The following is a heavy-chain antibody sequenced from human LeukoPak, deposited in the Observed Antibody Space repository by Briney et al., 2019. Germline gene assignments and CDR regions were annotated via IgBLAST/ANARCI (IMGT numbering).Heavy chain of an antibody. CDR3: AEGGYDFWSGYYNY. CDR2: INPNSGGT. CDR1: GYTFTGYY. D-gene: IGHD3-3*01. V-gene: IGHV1-2*06. Sequence: ASVKVFCKASGYTFTGYYMHWVRQAPGQGLEWMGRINPNSGGTNYAQKFQGRVTMTRDTSISTAYMELSRLRSDDTAVYYCAEGGYDFWSGYYNYWGQGTLVTVSS. J-gene: IGHJ4*02.